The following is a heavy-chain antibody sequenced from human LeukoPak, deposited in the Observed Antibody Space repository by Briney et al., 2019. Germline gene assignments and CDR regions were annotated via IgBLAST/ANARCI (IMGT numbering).Heavy chain of an antibody. J-gene: IGHJ4*02. D-gene: IGHD3-10*01. CDR2: ISGSGGST. CDR3: SKGVGSYYLAS. V-gene: IGHV3-23*01. Sequence: GGCLRPACPLSGFTFSTYSTSCVRQAPGKGLEWLSYISGSGGSTYYADSVKGRFTISRDNSKTTLYLQMNSLRAEETALYYGSKGVGSYYLASWGQGTLVTVSS. CDR1: GFTFSTYS.